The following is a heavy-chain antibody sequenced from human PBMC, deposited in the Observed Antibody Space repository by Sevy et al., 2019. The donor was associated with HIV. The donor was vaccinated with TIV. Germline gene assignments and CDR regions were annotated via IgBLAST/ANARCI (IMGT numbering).Heavy chain of an antibody. J-gene: IGHJ4*02. V-gene: IGHV5-51*01. Sequence: GESLKISCKVSRYSFTNYWIAWVRQMPGNGLEWMGIIFPGDSDSRYSPSFQGQVTISADKSSSTVFLQWSGLKASDTAIYYCAGGYCSSTSCYMGLDYWGQGTLVTVSS. CDR3: AGGYCSSTSCYMGLDY. D-gene: IGHD2-2*02. CDR2: IFPGDSDS. CDR1: RYSFTNYW.